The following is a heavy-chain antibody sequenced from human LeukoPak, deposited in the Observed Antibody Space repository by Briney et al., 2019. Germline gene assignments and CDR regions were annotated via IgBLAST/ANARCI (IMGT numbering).Heavy chain of an antibody. Sequence: ASVKVSCKASGYTFTSYAMHWVRQAPGQRLEWMGWINAGNGNTKYSQKFQGRVTITRDTSASTAYMELSSLRSGDTAVYYCARDLSEQNYDFWSGYLYYYYGMDVWGQGTTVTVSS. D-gene: IGHD3-3*01. CDR1: GYTFTSYA. V-gene: IGHV1-3*01. CDR2: INAGNGNT. J-gene: IGHJ6*02. CDR3: ARDLSEQNYDFWSGYLYYYYGMDV.